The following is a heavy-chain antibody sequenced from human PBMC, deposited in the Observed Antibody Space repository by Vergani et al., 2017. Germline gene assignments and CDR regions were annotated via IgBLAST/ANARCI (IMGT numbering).Heavy chain of an antibody. CDR3: ARYLRLLYYRFDP. D-gene: IGHD3-22*01. CDR2: TWYDGNNK. CDR1: GFTFNQYG. V-gene: IGHV3-33*01. Sequence: QVQLVESGGGVVQPGRSLRLSCAASGFTFNQYGMHWVRQAPGKGLEWVAVTWYDGNNKQYADSVKGRFTISRDNSQSTMYLQMNSLRDEDTGVYYCARYLRLLYYRFDPWGQGTLVTVSS. J-gene: IGHJ5*02.